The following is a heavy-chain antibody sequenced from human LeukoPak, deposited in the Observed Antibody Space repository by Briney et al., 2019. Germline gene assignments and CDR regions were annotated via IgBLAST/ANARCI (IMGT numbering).Heavy chain of an antibody. Sequence: GGSLRLSCAASGFTFSDYYMAWIRQAPGKGLEWISYISTSGSTVYYADSVKGRLTMSRDNAKNSLYLQMNRLRAEDTAVYYCARRAPFYYNSWSPTHDYGMDVWGQGTTVTVSS. J-gene: IGHJ6*02. V-gene: IGHV3-11*01. CDR3: ARRAPFYYNSWSPTHDYGMDV. CDR2: ISTSGSTV. CDR1: GFTFSDYY. D-gene: IGHD3-10*01.